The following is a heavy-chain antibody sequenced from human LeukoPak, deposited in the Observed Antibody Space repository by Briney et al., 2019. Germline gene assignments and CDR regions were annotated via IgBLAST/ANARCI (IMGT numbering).Heavy chain of an antibody. CDR3: ARRRDSGSLQHFDY. V-gene: IGHV3-11*01. J-gene: IGHJ4*02. CDR2: ISSSGSTI. Sequence: GGSLRLSCAASGFTFSDCYMSWIRQAPGKGLEWVSYISSSGSTIYYADSVKGRFTISRDNAKNSLYLQMNSLRAEDTAVYYCARRRDSGSLQHFDYWGQGTLVTVSS. CDR1: GFTFSDCY. D-gene: IGHD1-26*01.